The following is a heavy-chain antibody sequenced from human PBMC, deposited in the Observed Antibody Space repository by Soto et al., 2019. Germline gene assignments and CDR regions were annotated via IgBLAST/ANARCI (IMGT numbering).Heavy chain of an antibody. CDR2: ISYDGSNK. J-gene: IGHJ4*02. CDR1: GFTFSRYA. V-gene: IGHV3-30-3*01. Sequence: QVQLVESGGGVVQPGRSLRLSCAASGFTFSRYAMHWVRQAPGKGLEWVAVISYDGSNKYYADSVKGRFTISRDNYKNTLNLQMNSLRAEYTAVYYGARVKYSSGSRGFFDYWGQGTLVTVSS. D-gene: IGHD6-19*01. CDR3: ARVKYSSGSRGFFDY.